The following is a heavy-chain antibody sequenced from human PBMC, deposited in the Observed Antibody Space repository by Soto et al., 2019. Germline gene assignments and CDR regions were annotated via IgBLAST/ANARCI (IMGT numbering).Heavy chain of an antibody. CDR1: GFTFDDYA. CDR3: AKVGASSGYYYFDY. J-gene: IGHJ4*02. V-gene: IGHV3-9*01. Sequence: EVQLVESGGGLVQPGRSLRLSCAASGFTFDDYAMHWVRQAPGKGLEWVSGISWNSGSIGYADSVKGRFTISRDNAKNSLYLQMNSLRAEDTALYYCAKVGASSGYYYFDYWGQGTPVTVSS. D-gene: IGHD3-22*01. CDR2: ISWNSGSI.